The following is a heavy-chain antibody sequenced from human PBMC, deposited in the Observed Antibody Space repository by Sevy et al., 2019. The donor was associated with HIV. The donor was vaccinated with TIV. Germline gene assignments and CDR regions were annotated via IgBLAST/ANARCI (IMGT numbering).Heavy chain of an antibody. D-gene: IGHD3-10*01. Sequence: GGCLRLSCAASGFTFRSYGMHWVRHAPGKGLEWVAFIRYDGSTKYYADSVKGRFTISRDNSKNTLYLQMNSLRGDDTSLYYCAKGLGMVQGALLSDDIWGQGTMVTVSS. CDR2: IRYDGSTK. CDR1: GFTFRSYG. J-gene: IGHJ3*02. V-gene: IGHV3-30*02. CDR3: AKGLGMVQGALLSDDI.